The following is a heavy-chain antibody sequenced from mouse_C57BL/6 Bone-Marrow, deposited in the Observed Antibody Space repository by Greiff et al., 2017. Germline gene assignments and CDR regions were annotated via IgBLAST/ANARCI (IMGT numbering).Heavy chain of an antibody. CDR3: ARDRGQLRLNYFDY. J-gene: IGHJ2*01. CDR2: LSDCGSYT. CDR1: GFTFSSSA. V-gene: IGHV5-4*01. D-gene: IGHD3-2*02. Sequence: DVHLVASGGGLVKPGGSLQLSCAASGFTFSSSAMSWVRQTPEKRLEWVATLSDCGSYTYYPDNVKGRFTLSRDNAKTNLYLQMRHLKSEDTAMYYCARDRGQLRLNYFDYWGQGTTLTVSA.